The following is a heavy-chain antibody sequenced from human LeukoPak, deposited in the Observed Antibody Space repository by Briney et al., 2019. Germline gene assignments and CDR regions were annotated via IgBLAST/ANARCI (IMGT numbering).Heavy chain of an antibody. CDR3: AREMEMSTISAAFDM. J-gene: IGHJ3*02. Sequence: GESLKISCKGSGYSFTSYWIGWVRQMPGKGLEWMGIIYPGDSDTRYSPSFQGQVTISADKSINTAYLQWSSLKASDTAIYYCAREMEMSTISAAFDMWGQGTMVTVSS. V-gene: IGHV5-51*01. CDR2: IYPGDSDT. D-gene: IGHD5-24*01. CDR1: GYSFTSYW.